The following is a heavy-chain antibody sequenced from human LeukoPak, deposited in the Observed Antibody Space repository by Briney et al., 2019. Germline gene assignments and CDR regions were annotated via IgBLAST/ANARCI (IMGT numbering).Heavy chain of an antibody. CDR2: INHSGST. Sequence: SETLSLTCAVYGGSFSGYYWSWIRQPPGKGLEWIGEINHSGSTNYNPCLKSRVTISVDTSKNQFSLKLSSVTAADTAVYYCARAHVVYKQWPFDYWGQGTLVTVSS. CDR1: GGSFSGYY. V-gene: IGHV4-34*01. D-gene: IGHD6-19*01. CDR3: ARAHVVYKQWPFDY. J-gene: IGHJ4*02.